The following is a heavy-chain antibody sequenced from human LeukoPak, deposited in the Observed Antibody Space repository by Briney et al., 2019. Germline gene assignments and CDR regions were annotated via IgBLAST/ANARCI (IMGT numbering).Heavy chain of an antibody. CDR3: ARDRYSSGWFDY. CDR1: GYTFTSYY. J-gene: IGHJ4*02. D-gene: IGHD6-19*01. Sequence: ASVKVSCKASGYTFTSYYMHWVRQAPGQGLEWMGIINPRGDSTNYAQKFQGRVTMTRDMSTSTVYMELSSLRSEDTAVYYCARDRYSSGWFDYWGQGTLVTVSS. V-gene: IGHV1-46*01. CDR2: INPRGDST.